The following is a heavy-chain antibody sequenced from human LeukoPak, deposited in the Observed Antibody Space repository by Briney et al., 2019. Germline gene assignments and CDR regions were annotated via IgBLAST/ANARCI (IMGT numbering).Heavy chain of an antibody. CDR2: IYYGGST. J-gene: IGHJ4*02. V-gene: IGHV4-59*01. D-gene: IGHD6-6*01. CDR3: ARDRSSFDY. Sequence: SETLSLTCTVSGGSINSYYWSWIRQPPGKGLEWIGYIYYGGSTNYNPSLKSRVTISVDTSKNQFSLKLSSVTAADTAVYYCARDRSSFDYWGQGTLVTVSS. CDR1: GGSINSYY.